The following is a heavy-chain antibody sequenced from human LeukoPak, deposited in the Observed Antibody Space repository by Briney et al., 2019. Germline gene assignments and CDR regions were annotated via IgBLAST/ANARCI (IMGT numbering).Heavy chain of an antibody. Sequence: GGSLRLSCAASGFTFGSYGMHWVRQAPGKGLEWVAVISYDGSNKYYADSVKGRFTISRDNSKNTLYLQMNSLRAEDTAVYYCAKDLRGDYGARIGYYYYGMDVWGQGTTVTVSS. J-gene: IGHJ6*02. V-gene: IGHV3-30*18. D-gene: IGHD4-17*01. CDR3: AKDLRGDYGARIGYYYYGMDV. CDR1: GFTFGSYG. CDR2: ISYDGSNK.